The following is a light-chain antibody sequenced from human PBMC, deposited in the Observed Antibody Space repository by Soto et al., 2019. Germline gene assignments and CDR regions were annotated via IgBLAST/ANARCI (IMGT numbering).Light chain of an antibody. CDR1: QGIRNY. CDR2: IAS. CDR3: QQVNNYPIT. J-gene: IGKJ5*01. V-gene: IGKV1-9*01. Sequence: DIQMTQSPSSLSASVVDRVTITCLASQGIRNYLAWYQQKPGRAPKLLMYIASTLQTGVPSRFTGSQSGTEFTLTITSLQPEDFATYYCQQVNNYPITFGQGTRLEIK.